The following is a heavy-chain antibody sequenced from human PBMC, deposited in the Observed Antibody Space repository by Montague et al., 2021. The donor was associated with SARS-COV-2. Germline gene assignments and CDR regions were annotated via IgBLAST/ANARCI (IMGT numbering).Heavy chain of an antibody. CDR1: GGSISSSSYY. Sequence: SDTLSLTCTVSGGSISSSSYYWGWIRQPPGKGLEWIGSIYYSGSTYYNPSLKSRVTISVDTSKNQFSLKLSSVTAADTAVYYCAREGRWLSRGSYYFDYWGQGTLVTVSS. V-gene: IGHV4-39*07. CDR3: AREGRWLSRGSYYFDY. CDR2: IYYSGST. J-gene: IGHJ4*02. D-gene: IGHD3-22*01.